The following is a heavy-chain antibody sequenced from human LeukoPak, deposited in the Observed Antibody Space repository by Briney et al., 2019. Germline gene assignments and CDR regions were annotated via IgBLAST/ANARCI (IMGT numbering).Heavy chain of an antibody. D-gene: IGHD1-26*01. CDR3: AKDRGSWSYGGFDY. V-gene: IGHV3-11*04. J-gene: IGHJ4*02. CDR1: GFTFSDYY. Sequence: GGSLRLSCAASGFTFSDYYMSWIRQAPGKGLEWVSYISSSGSTIYYADSVKGRFTISRDNSKNTLYLQMNSLRIEDTAVYYCAKDRGSWSYGGFDYWGQGILVTVSS. CDR2: ISSSGSTI.